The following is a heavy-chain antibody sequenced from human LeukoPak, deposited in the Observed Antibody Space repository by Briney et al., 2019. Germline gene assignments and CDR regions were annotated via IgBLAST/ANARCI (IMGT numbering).Heavy chain of an antibody. Sequence: GGSLRLSCAASGFTFSTYGMSWVRQAPGKGLEWVSGISDGGGSTFYPDSVKGRFTISRDNSKNTLYLQMNSLRPEDTAIYYCAKGRLRWEDWGQGTLVTVSS. D-gene: IGHD4-23*01. CDR2: ISDGGGST. J-gene: IGHJ4*02. CDR1: GFTFSTYG. V-gene: IGHV3-23*01. CDR3: AKGRLRWED.